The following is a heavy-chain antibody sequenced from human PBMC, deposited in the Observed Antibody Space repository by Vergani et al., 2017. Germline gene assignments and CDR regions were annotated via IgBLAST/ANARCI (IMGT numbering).Heavy chain of an antibody. CDR3: VRDRGLWAGGRCYTEAWDY. J-gene: IGHJ4*02. CDR2: ISFDGTNE. Sequence: VQLVESGGGVVQPGTSLRLSCVVSGFALNRHAMYWVRQAPGKGLEWVVGISFDGTNEYYPDLVKGRFTISRDIAKNTLYLQVRRLILEDTGVYHGVRDRGLWAGGRCYTEAWDYWGQGTPVTVSS. CDR1: GFALNRHA. V-gene: IGHV3-30-3*01. D-gene: IGHD2-2*02.